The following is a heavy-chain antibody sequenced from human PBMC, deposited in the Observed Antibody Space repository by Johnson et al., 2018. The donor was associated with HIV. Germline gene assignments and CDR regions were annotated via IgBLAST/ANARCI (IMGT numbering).Heavy chain of an antibody. V-gene: IGHV3-20*04. CDR1: GFTFDDYG. J-gene: IGHJ3*02. Sequence: VQLVESGGGVVRPGGSLRLSCAASGFTFDDYGMSWVRQAPGKGLEWVSGINWNGVRTAYPDSMKGRFTISRDNAKNSLYLQMNSLRAEDTAVYYCARDPGVVEAPRSRVDAFDIWGQGTMVTVSS. CDR2: INWNGVRT. D-gene: IGHD2-15*01. CDR3: ARDPGVVEAPRSRVDAFDI.